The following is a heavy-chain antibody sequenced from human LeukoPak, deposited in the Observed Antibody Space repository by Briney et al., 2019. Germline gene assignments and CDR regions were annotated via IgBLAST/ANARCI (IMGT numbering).Heavy chain of an antibody. CDR2: IDSSSSPI. J-gene: IGHJ4*02. D-gene: IGHD3-10*01. CDR3: ARNTPGRVYFDY. CDR1: GFTFSTYS. Sequence: GGSLRLSCTASGFTFSTYSMNWVRQAPGKGLEWVSYIDSSSSPIYYADSVKGRFTISRDSAKNSLYLQMNSLRDEDTAVYYCARNTPGRVYFDYGGKGTLVTVSS. V-gene: IGHV3-48*02.